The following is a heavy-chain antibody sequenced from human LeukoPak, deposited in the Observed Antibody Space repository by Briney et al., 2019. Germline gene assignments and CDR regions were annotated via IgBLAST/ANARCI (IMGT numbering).Heavy chain of an antibody. J-gene: IGHJ4*02. CDR2: IKEDGSEK. V-gene: IGHV3-7*01. CDR1: GLTFSSSW. CDR3: ATDVGAD. Sequence: GGSLRLSCAASGLTFSSSWMTWVRQTPGGGLEWVANIKEDGSEKYYVDSVKGRFTISRDNAKNSLYLQMNSLRAEDTALYYCATDVGADWGQGTLVTVSS.